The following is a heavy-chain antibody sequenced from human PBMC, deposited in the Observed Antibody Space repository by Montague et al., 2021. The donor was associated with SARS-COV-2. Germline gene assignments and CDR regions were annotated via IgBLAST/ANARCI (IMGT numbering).Heavy chain of an antibody. J-gene: IGHJ4*02. CDR1: GSTFGDYG. CDR2: IHRSGDTT. CDR3: VRGWSGGPFDC. D-gene: IGHD2-8*01. V-gene: IGHV3-20*04. Sequence: SLRLSCAASGSTFGDYGMSWVRQAPGKGLEWIAGIHRSGDTTDCADSVKGRFTISRDNARNSLDLQMNSLRAEDTALYYCVRGWSGGPFDCWGQGTLVTVSS.